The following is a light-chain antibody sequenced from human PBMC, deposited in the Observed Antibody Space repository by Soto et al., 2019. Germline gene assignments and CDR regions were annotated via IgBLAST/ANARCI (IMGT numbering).Light chain of an antibody. V-gene: IGKV3-20*01. CDR2: GAS. Sequence: EIVLTQSPGTLSLSPGERATLSCRASQSVSSSYLAWYQQKPGQAPRLLIYGASNRATGIPDRFSGSGSGTDFTLTISRLEPEDFAVYYCQQYGSSPPGTFDQGTKVEIK. CDR3: QQYGSSPPGT. J-gene: IGKJ1*01. CDR1: QSVSSSY.